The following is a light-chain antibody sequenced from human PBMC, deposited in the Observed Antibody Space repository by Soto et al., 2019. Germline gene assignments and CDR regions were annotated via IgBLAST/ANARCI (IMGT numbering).Light chain of an antibody. V-gene: IGKV3-15*01. J-gene: IGKJ1*01. Sequence: EMVMTQSPATLSVSPGEKATLSCRASQSVSSSLAWYQQIPGQAPRLLIYGASTRVTAIPARFSGSGSGTDFTLTISSLQSEDFAIYYCQRYDNWPWTFGQGTKVEIK. CDR2: GAS. CDR3: QRYDNWPWT. CDR1: QSVSSS.